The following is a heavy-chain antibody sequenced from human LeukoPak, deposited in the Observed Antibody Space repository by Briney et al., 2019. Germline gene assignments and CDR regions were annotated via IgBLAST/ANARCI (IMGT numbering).Heavy chain of an antibody. V-gene: IGHV4-59*01. J-gene: IGHJ4*02. CDR3: ARGGQYSSSWYGLSPYFDY. D-gene: IGHD6-13*01. CDR1: GGSISSYY. CDR2: IYYSGST. Sequence: SETLSLTCTVSGGSISSYYWSWIRQPPGKGLEWIGYIYYSGSTNYNPSLKSRVTISVDTSKNQFSLELSSVTAADTAVYYCARGGQYSSSWYGLSPYFDYWGQGTLVTVSS.